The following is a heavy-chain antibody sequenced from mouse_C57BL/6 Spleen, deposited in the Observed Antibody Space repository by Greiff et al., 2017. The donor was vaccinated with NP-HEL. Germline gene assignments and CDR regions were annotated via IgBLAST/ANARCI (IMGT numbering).Heavy chain of an antibody. D-gene: IGHD2-3*01. J-gene: IGHJ4*01. CDR2: IHPNSGST. Sequence: QVQLQQPGAELVKPGASVKLSCKASGYTFTSYWMHWVKQRPGQGLEWIGMIHPNSGSTNYNEKFKSKATLTVDKSSSTAYMQLSSLTSEDSAVYYCARGYDGYYPYAMDYWGQGTSVTVSS. CDR3: ARGYDGYYPYAMDY. CDR1: GYTFTSYW. V-gene: IGHV1-64*01.